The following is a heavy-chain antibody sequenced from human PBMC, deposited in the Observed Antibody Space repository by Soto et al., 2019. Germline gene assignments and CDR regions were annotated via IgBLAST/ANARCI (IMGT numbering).Heavy chain of an antibody. V-gene: IGHV3-33*08. CDR2: IWYDGSNK. CDR3: AREGLLWFGEPGVFDI. J-gene: IGHJ3*02. CDR1: GFTFRNYG. D-gene: IGHD3-10*01. Sequence: GGSLRLSCAASGFTFRNYGMNWVRQAPGKGLEWVAVIWYDGSNKYYADSVKGRFTISRDNSKNTLYLQMNSLRAEDTAVYYCAREGLLWFGEPGVFDIWGQGKMVTVSS.